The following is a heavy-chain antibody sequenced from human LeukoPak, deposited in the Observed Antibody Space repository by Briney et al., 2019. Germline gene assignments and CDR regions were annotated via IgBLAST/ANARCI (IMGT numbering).Heavy chain of an antibody. D-gene: IGHD3-9*01. CDR3: ARDQGRIPASFDPLDY. V-gene: IGHV3-21*01. J-gene: IGHJ4*02. Sequence: GGSLRLSCVASGFTFSSYSMNWVRQAPGKGLEWVSSTSSRSSFIYSADSLKGRFTISRDNAKNSLYLQMNSLRAEDTAVYYCARDQGRIPASFDPLDYWGQGTLVTVSS. CDR1: GFTFSSYS. CDR2: TSSRSSFI.